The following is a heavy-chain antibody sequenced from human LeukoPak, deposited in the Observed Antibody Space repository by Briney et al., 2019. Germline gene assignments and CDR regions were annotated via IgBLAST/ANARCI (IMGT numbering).Heavy chain of an antibody. J-gene: IGHJ1*01. D-gene: IGHD3-22*01. CDR1: GGSFSGYY. Sequence: SETLSLTCAVYGGSFSGYYWSWIRQPPGKGLEWIGEINHSGSTNYNPSLKSRVTISVDTSKNQFSLKLSSVTAADTAVYYCARGSLKRLLQIQHWGQGTLVTVSS. CDR3: ARGSLKRLLQIQH. CDR2: INHSGST. V-gene: IGHV4-34*01.